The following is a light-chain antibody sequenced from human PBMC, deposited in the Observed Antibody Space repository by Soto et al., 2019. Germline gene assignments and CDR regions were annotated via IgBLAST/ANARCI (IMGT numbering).Light chain of an antibody. CDR3: LQHNSYPHT. J-gene: IGKJ2*01. Sequence: DIQMTQSPSSLSASVGDRVTITCRASQGIGNDLGWYQQKSGKAPKRLIFVASNLQRGVPSRFSGSGSGTEFTLTISSLQPEDFATYYCLQHNSYPHTFGRGTKLEI. CDR2: VAS. V-gene: IGKV1-17*01. CDR1: QGIGND.